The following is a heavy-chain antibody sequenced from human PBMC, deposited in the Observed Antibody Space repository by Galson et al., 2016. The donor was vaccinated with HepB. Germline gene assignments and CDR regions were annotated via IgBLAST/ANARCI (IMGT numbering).Heavy chain of an antibody. J-gene: IGHJ5*02. V-gene: IGHV1-2*06. D-gene: IGHD2/OR15-2a*01. CDR2: SNPDSGDT. CDR3: GRGNTSFDP. Sequence: SVKVSCKASGYTFTNYYIHWVRQAPGQGLEWIGRSNPDSGDTNYPQKFQGRVTMTIDTSINTAYMDLNSLRSDATAVYYCGRGNTSFDPWGQGTLVTVSS. CDR1: GYTFTNYY.